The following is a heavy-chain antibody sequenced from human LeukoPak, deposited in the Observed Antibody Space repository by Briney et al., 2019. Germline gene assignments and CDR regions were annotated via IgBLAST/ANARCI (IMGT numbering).Heavy chain of an antibody. D-gene: IGHD6-13*01. CDR1: GSSLPTSGVG. J-gene: IGHJ4*02. V-gene: IGHV2-5*02. CDR3: AHISRRSYYFDY. Sequence: SGPTLVNPTQTLTLTCTLTGSSLPTSGVGVGWIRQPPGKALAWLALIYWDDDARYTESLKSRLTITKDTSKNQVVLTMTNLDPVDTGTYYCAHISRRSYYFDYWGQGTLVTVSS. CDR2: IYWDDDA.